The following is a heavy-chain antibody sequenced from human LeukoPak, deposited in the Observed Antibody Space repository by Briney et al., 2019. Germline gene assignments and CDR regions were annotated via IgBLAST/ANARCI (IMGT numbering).Heavy chain of an antibody. CDR2: ISSSGSTI. CDR3: ARGGSPNLDAFYI. CDR1: GGSISITNW. D-gene: IGHD3-16*01. V-gene: IGHV3-11*04. J-gene: IGHJ3*02. Sequence: GTLSLTCAVSGGSISITNWWSWVRQPPGKGLEWVSYISSSGSTIYYADSVKGRFTISRDNAKNSLYLQMNSLRAEDTAVYYCARGGSPNLDAFYIWGQGTMVTVSS.